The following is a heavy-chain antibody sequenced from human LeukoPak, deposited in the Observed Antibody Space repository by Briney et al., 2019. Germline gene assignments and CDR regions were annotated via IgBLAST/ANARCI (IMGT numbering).Heavy chain of an antibody. D-gene: IGHD1-26*01. CDR1: GYTFTGYY. J-gene: IGHJ3*02. CDR2: INPNSGGT. Sequence: ASVKVSCKASGYTFTGYYMHWVRQAPGQGLEWMGWINPNSGGTNYAQKLQGRVTMTTDTSTSTAYMELRSLRSDDTAVYYCARDSFCCGSYPNDAFDIWGQGTMVTVSS. CDR3: ARDSFCCGSYPNDAFDI. V-gene: IGHV1-2*02.